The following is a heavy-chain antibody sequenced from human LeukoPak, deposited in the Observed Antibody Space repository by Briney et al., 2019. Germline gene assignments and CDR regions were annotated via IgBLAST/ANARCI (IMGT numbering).Heavy chain of an antibody. J-gene: IGHJ4*02. V-gene: IGHV4-61*08. Sequence: SETLSLTCTVSGGSISSGGYYWSWIRQHPGKGLEWIGYIYYSGSTNYNPSLKSRVTISVDTSKNQFSLKLSSVTAADTAVYYCARHGTPDYFDYWGQGTLVTVSS. D-gene: IGHD1-1*01. CDR2: IYYSGST. CDR1: GGSISSGGYY. CDR3: ARHGTPDYFDY.